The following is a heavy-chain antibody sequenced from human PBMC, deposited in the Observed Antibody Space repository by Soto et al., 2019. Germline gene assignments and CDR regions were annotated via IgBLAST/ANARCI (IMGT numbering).Heavy chain of an antibody. V-gene: IGHV4-30-2*01. CDR2: IYHSENT. J-gene: IGHJ5*02. CDR1: GGSISSGGYS. Sequence: SETLSLTCAVSGGSISSGGYSWSWIRQPPGKGLEWIGYIYHSENTYYNPSLRSRVTISVDTSKNQFSLKLSSVTAADTALFFCAGGIYSSSSIGWLDPWGQGTLVTVSS. D-gene: IGHD6-6*01. CDR3: AGGIYSSSSIGWLDP.